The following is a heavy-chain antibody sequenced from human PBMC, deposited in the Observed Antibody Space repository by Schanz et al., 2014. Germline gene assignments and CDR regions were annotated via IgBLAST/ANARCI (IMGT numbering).Heavy chain of an antibody. CDR2: ISHSGGSK. V-gene: IGHV3-23*04. J-gene: IGHJ4*02. CDR3: ARDRGYCSGGSCLTFDY. CDR1: GFSFSSYS. Sequence: DLVESGGGLIQRGESLRLSCSASGFSFSSYSMNWVRQAPGKGLEWVSSISHSGGSKYYADSVKGRFTISRDNSKNILYLQMNSLRAEDTAVYYCARDRGYCSGGSCLTFDYWGQGTLVTVSS. D-gene: IGHD2-15*01.